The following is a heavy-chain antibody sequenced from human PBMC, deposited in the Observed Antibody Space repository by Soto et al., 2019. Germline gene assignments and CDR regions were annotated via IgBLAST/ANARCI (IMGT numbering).Heavy chain of an antibody. CDR2: IYYSGST. J-gene: IGHJ4*02. D-gene: IGHD4-17*01. CDR1: GGSISSGGYY. V-gene: IGHV4-31*03. Sequence: QVQLQESGPGLVKPSQTLSLTCTVSGGSISSGGYYWSWIRQHPGKGLEWIGYIYYSGSTYYNPSLKSRVTXXVXTXXNQFSLKLSSVTAADTAVYYCARVPFYGDYAEIDYWGQGTLVTVSS. CDR3: ARVPFYGDYAEIDY.